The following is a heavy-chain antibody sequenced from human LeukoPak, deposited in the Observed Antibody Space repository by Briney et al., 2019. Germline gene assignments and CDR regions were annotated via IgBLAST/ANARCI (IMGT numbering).Heavy chain of an antibody. CDR2: MKINSGNT. CDR1: GYTFINYD. V-gene: IGHV1-8*01. CDR3: ARGEGNWFDP. Sequence: GASVKVSRKASGYTFINYDINWVRQASGQGLEWMGWMKINSGNTGYAQKFQGRVTMTRNISKSTAYMELSSLRSEDTAVYYCARGEGNWFDPWGQGTLVTVSS. J-gene: IGHJ5*02.